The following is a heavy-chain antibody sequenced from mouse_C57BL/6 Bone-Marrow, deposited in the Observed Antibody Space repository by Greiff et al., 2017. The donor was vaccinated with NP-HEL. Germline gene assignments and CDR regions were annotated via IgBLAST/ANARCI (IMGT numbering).Heavy chain of an antibody. D-gene: IGHD2-5*01. CDR3: ARDYYSNYGRLIYYAMDY. V-gene: IGHV1-69*01. CDR2: IDPSDSYT. J-gene: IGHJ4*01. CDR1: GYTFTSYW. Sequence: QVQLQQPGAELVMPGASVKLSCKASGYTFTSYWMHWVKQRPGQGLEWIGEIDPSDSYTNSNQKFKGKSTLTVDKSSSTAYMQRSSLTSEDSAVYYCARDYYSNYGRLIYYAMDYWGQGTSVTVSS.